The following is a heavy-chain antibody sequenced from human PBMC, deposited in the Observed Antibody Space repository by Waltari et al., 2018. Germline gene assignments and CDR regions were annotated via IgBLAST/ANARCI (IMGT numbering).Heavy chain of an antibody. CDR1: GASISTGSKY. CDR3: ATYSSTWYTDGFYI. D-gene: IGHD6-13*01. CDR2: VYTRVST. V-gene: IGHV4-61*02. J-gene: IGHJ3*02. Sequence: QVQLQESGPGLVKPSQTLSLTCTVSGASISTGSKYWSWIRQPAEKGMYWIGRVYTRVSTNFNPSLKIRLTISVDTSKNQFSLRLSSVTAADTAVYYCATYSSTWYTDGFYIWGQGTEVTVSS.